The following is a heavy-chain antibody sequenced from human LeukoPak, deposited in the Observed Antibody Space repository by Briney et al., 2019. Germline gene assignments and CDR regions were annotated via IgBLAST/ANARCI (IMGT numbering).Heavy chain of an antibody. CDR3: AKVLLIASDSSKSGMDV. Sequence: GGSLRLSCAASGFTFSTDVMRWVRQAPGKGLEWVSSISDSGTYYADSVRGRFTISRDNSKNTLYLQMNSLRVEDTAVYYCAKVLLIASDSSKSGMDVWGQGTTVTVS. CDR2: ISDSGT. D-gene: IGHD2-15*01. J-gene: IGHJ6*02. V-gene: IGHV3-23*01. CDR1: GFTFSTDV.